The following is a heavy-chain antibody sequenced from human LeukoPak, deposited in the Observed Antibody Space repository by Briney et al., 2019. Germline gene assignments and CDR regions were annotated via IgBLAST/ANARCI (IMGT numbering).Heavy chain of an antibody. CDR1: GYTFTSYG. CDR2: ISAYNGNT. D-gene: IGHD3-10*01. CDR3: ARDTDTGNYYGSGSYYSPPGY. V-gene: IGHV1-18*01. Sequence: ASVNASCKASGYTFTSYGISWVRQAHGQGLEWMGWISAYNGNTNYAQKFQGRVTMTTDTFTSIAYMELRSLRSDDTAMYHCARDTDTGNYYGSGSYYSPPGYWGQGTLVTVSS. J-gene: IGHJ4*02.